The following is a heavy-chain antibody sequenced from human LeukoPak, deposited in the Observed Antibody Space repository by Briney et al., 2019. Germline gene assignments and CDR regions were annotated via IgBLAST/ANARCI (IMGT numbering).Heavy chain of an antibody. Sequence: SETLSLTCTVSGSSISSYYWSWIRQPPGKGLEWIGYIYCSGSTNYNPSLKSRVTISVDTSKNQFSLKLSFVTAADTAVYYCARALGGSGYYYYGMDVWGQGTTVTVSS. D-gene: IGHD5-12*01. CDR2: IYCSGST. CDR3: ARALGGSGYYYYGMDV. J-gene: IGHJ6*02. V-gene: IGHV4-59*01. CDR1: GSSISSYY.